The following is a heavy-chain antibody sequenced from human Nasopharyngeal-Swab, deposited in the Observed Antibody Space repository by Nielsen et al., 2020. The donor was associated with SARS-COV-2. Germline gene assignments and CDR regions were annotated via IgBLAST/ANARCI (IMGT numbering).Heavy chain of an antibody. CDR2: IYYSGST. CDR1: GGPISSYY. J-gene: IGHJ3*02. D-gene: IGHD6-13*01. Sequence: SETLSLTCTASGGPISSYYWTWIRQPPGKGLEWIGYIYYSGSTNYNPSLKSRVTISVDTSKNQFSLKLTSVTAADTAVYYCASDGASWYDSAFDIWGQGTMVTVSS. V-gene: IGHV4-59*01. CDR3: ASDGASWYDSAFDI.